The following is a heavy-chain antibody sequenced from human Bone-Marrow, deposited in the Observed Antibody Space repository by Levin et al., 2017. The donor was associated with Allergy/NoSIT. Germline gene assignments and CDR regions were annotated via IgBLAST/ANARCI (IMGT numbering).Heavy chain of an antibody. J-gene: IGHJ3*02. CDR2: VISHAAGGTA. Sequence: GGSLRLSCEASGFTFTNAWMSWVRQAPGRGLEWIGRVISHAAGGTADYAAPVEGRFTISRDDSQHTVYLHMNSLRTEDTAVYYCATDLRYPLTFDIWGQGTLVTVSS. CDR3: ATDLRYPLTFDI. V-gene: IGHV3-15*01. D-gene: IGHD3-9*01. CDR1: GFTFTNAW.